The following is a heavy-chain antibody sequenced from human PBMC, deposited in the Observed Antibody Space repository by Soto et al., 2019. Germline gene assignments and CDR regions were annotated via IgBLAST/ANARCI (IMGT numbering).Heavy chain of an antibody. CDR3: AKESSSGWSFDC. D-gene: IGHD6-19*01. CDR2: ISGSGDST. J-gene: IGHJ4*02. V-gene: IGHV3-23*01. CDR1: GFTISTYA. Sequence: EVQLLESGGGLVQPGGSLRLTCAASGFTISTYAMNWVRRAPGKGLEWVSGISGSGDSTYYADSVKGRFTVSRDNSKNTLYLQMNRRRAGDTAVFYCAKESSSGWSFDCWGQGTLVTVSS.